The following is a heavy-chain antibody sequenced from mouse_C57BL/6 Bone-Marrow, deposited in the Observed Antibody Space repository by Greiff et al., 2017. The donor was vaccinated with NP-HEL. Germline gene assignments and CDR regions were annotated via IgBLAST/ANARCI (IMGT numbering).Heavy chain of an antibody. CDR3: AEGCITSRFAY. J-gene: IGHJ3*01. Sequence: VQLQQPGAELVRPGTSVKLSCKASGYTFTSYWMHWVKQRPGQGLEWIGVIDPSGGYTNYNQKFKGKATLTVDTSSSTAYMHLSSLTSEDSAVYYCAEGCITSRFAYWGQGTLVTVSA. CDR1: GYTFTSYW. D-gene: IGHD1-1*01. V-gene: IGHV1-59*01. CDR2: IDPSGGYT.